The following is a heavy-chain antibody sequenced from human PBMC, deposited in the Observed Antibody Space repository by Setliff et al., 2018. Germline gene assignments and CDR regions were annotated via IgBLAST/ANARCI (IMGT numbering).Heavy chain of an antibody. J-gene: IGHJ5*02. V-gene: IGHV3-30-3*01. D-gene: IGHD4-17*01. CDR2: ISSDGNIK. Sequence: GGSLRLSCAASGFTFNGYAMNWVRQVPGKGLEWVAVISSDGNIKFHADSVKGRFTISRDNSENTLYLQMNSLRAEDTASYYCARDPNGDYVGSFDPWGQGSLVTVSS. CDR1: GFTFNGYA. CDR3: ARDPNGDYVGSFDP.